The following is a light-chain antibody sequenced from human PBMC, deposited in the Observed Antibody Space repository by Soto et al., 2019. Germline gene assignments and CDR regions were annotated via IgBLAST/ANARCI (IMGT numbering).Light chain of an antibody. CDR1: SSDIGNYNY. V-gene: IGLV2-14*01. CDR2: EVS. J-gene: IGLJ1*01. Sequence: QSALTQPASVSGSPGQSITISFTGTSSDIGNYNYVSWYQQHPGKASKLMIYEVSNRPSGVSNRFSGSKSGNTASLTISGLQAEDEADYYCSSYTSSSTLNYVFGTGTKLTVL. CDR3: SSYTSSSTLNYV.